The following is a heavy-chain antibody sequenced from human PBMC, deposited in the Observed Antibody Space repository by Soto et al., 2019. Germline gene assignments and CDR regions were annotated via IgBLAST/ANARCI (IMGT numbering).Heavy chain of an antibody. V-gene: IGHV3-64*01. CDR1: GFTFSSYA. CDR3: SRDREGEHSESDY. Sequence: GGSLRLSCAASGFTFSSYAMHWVRQAPGKGLEYVSAISSNGGSTYYANSVKGRFTISRDNSKNTLYLQMGSLRAEDMAVYYFSRDREGEHSESDYWGQGPFLTGSS. CDR2: ISSNGGST. D-gene: IGHD4-4*01. J-gene: IGHJ4*02.